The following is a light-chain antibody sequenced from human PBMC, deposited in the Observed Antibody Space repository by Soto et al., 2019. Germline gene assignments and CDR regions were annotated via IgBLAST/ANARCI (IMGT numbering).Light chain of an antibody. CDR1: QGISNY. CDR3: HKYNHAPT. J-gene: IGKJ4*01. V-gene: IGKV1-27*01. CDR2: AAS. Sequence: DIQMTQSPSSLSASVGDRVTITCRASQGISNYLAWYQQKPGKVPELLIYAASTLQSGVPSRFSGSGSGTEFSLTISGLQPEDVATFYCHKYNHAPTFGGGTKVEIK.